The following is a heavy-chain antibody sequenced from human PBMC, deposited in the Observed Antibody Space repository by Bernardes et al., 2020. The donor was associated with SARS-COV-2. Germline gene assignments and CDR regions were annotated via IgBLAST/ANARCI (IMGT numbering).Heavy chain of an antibody. D-gene: IGHD1-26*01. CDR2: INSDGSTT. J-gene: IGHJ4*02. CDR1: GFTFSNYW. Sequence: GGSLRLSCAASGFTFSNYWMHWVRQAPGKGLVWVSRINSDGSTTNYADSVKGRFTISRDNAKNTLYLQMNSLRAEDTAVYYCARVALVGPSTSDYWGQGTRVTVSS. CDR3: ARVALVGPSTSDY. V-gene: IGHV3-74*01.